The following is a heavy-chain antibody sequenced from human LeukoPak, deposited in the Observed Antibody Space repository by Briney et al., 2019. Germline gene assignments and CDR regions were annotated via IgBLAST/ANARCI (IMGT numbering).Heavy chain of an antibody. Sequence: ASVKVSCKASGYTFTSCYMHWVRQAPGQGLEWMGIINPSGGSTSYAQKFQGRVTMTRDTSTSTVYMELSSLRSEDTAVYYCARSNSPYCSGGSCYSAVQNFDYWGQGTQVTVSS. CDR3: ARSNSPYCSGGSCYSAVQNFDY. V-gene: IGHV1-46*01. CDR2: INPSGGST. CDR1: GYTFTSCY. D-gene: IGHD2-15*01. J-gene: IGHJ4*02.